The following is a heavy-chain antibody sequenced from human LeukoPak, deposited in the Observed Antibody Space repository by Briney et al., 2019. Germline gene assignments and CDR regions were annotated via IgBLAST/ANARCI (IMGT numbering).Heavy chain of an antibody. V-gene: IGHV3-23*01. D-gene: IGHD3-22*01. Sequence: GGSLRLSCAASGFTFSSYAMSWVRHAPGTGLEWVSAISGSGGSTYYADSVKGRFTISRDNSKNTLYLQMNSLRAEDTAVYYCAKPQSGITMIVVVITDFDYWGQGTLVTVSS. J-gene: IGHJ4*02. CDR1: GFTFSSYA. CDR2: ISGSGGST. CDR3: AKPQSGITMIVVVITDFDY.